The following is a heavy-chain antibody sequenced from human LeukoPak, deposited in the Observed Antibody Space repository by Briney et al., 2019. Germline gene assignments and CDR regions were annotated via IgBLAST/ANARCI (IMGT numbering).Heavy chain of an antibody. V-gene: IGHV3-7*01. J-gene: IGHJ2*01. D-gene: IGHD3-16*01. CDR2: IWEVGSAT. CDR1: GFTFSSHW. Sequence: GGSLRLSCAASGFTFSSHWMSWVRQAPGKGLEWVANIWEVGSATYYVDSVKGRFTISRDNAKNSLILQMDSLRVDDTAVYYCARKDLEAYWYFDLWGRGTLVTVSS. CDR3: ARKDLEAYWYFDL.